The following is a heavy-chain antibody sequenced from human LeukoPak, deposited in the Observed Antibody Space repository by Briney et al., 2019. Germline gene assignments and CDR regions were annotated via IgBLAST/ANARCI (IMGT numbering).Heavy chain of an antibody. CDR1: GYTFPSYD. J-gene: IGHJ4*02. D-gene: IGHD1-26*01. V-gene: IGHV1-8*01. CDR2: MNPNSGNT. CDR3: ARGGGYSGSSVFDY. Sequence: ASVKVSCKASGYTFPSYDINWVRQATGQGLEWMGWMNPNSGNTGYAQKFQGRVTMTRNTSISTAYMELSSLRSEDTAVYYCARGGGYSGSSVFDYWGQGTLVTVSS.